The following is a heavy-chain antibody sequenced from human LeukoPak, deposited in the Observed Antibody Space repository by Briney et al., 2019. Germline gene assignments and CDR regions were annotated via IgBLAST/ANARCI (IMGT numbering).Heavy chain of an antibody. D-gene: IGHD3-22*01. Sequence: GGSLRLSCAASGFTFSSYSMNWVRQAPGKGLEWVSSISTSSSYIYYADSVKGRFTISRDNAKNSLYLQLNSLRAEDTAVYYCASSGGYYDSKEGAWGQGTLVTVSS. V-gene: IGHV3-21*01. CDR2: ISTSSSYI. CDR1: GFTFSSYS. J-gene: IGHJ4*02. CDR3: ASSGGYYDSKEGA.